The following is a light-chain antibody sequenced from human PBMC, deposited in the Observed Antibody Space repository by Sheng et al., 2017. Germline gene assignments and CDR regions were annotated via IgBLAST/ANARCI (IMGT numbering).Light chain of an antibody. V-gene: IGKV1-9*01. CDR1: VAIDTY. Sequence: DIQVTQSPSFLSASVGDRVTITCRANVAIDTYLAWYQEKPRERTPNAPDLCCIHLCQGGGPDSRFSGSGSGTEFTLTISSLQPEDSATYYCQQLRNYPITFGQGTRLEIK. CDR3: QQLRNYPIT. J-gene: IGKJ5*01. CDR2: CI.